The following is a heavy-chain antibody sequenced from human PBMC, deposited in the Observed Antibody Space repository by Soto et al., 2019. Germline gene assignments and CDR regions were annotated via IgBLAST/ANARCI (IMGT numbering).Heavy chain of an antibody. CDR2: IHYSGDT. V-gene: IGHV4-31*03. CDR1: GDSINRGDYY. Sequence: QIQLQESGPGLVKPSQTLSLTCSVSGDSINRGDYYWSWIRQPPGKGLEWLGYIHYSGDTYYRSSRKSRLTISLDTSQNRFTLDLASVSAADTAVYYCARDQRPSGSYVRLSYYCLEVWGQGTTVTVSS. J-gene: IGHJ6*02. D-gene: IGHD1-26*01. CDR3: ARDQRPSGSYVRLSYYCLEV.